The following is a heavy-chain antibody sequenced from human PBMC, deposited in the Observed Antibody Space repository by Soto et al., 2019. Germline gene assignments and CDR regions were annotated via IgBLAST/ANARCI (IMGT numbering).Heavy chain of an antibody. CDR2: IFYSGST. Sequence: SETLSLTCAVSGGSLSSSSWWSWVRQPPGKTLEWLGEIFYSGSTKYNPSLNSRVTISADQSKNDFSLRLSSVTAADTAAYYCVHHGGVPYYHDFWGQGMLVTVSS. CDR3: VHHGGVPYYHDF. J-gene: IGHJ4*02. D-gene: IGHD2-8*01. V-gene: IGHV4-4*02. CDR1: GGSLSSSSW.